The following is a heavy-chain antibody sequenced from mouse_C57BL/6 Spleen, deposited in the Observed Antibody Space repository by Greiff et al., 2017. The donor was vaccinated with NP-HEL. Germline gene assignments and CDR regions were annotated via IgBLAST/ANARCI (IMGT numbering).Heavy chain of an antibody. J-gene: IGHJ4*01. CDR1: GYAFSSSW. CDR2: IYPGDGDT. D-gene: IGHD1-1*01. V-gene: IGHV1-82*01. CDR3: ALDYYGSSFLYYYAMDY. Sequence: QVQLQQSGPELVKPGASVKISCKASGYAFSSSWMNWVKQRPGKGLEWIGRIYPGDGDTNYSGKFKGKATLTADKSSSTAYMQLSSLTSEDSAVYFCALDYYGSSFLYYYAMDYWGQGTSVTVSS.